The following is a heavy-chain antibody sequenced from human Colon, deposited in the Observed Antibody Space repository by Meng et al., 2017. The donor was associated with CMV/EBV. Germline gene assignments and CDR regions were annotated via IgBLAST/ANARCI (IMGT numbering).Heavy chain of an antibody. CDR3: ATSARGLRSGYSYYYYYGMDV. D-gene: IGHD3-3*01. J-gene: IGHJ6*02. CDR1: GYSFTSYW. V-gene: IGHV5-51*01. CDR2: IYPGDSDT. Sequence: GGSLRLSCKGSGYSFTSYWIGWVRQMPGKGLEWMGIIYPGDSDTRYSPSFQGQVTISADKSISTAYLQWSSLKASDTAMYYCATSARGLRSGYSYYYYYGMDVWGQGTTVTV.